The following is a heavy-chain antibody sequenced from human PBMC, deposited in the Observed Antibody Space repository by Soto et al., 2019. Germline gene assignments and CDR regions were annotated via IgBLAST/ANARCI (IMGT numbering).Heavy chain of an antibody. CDR1: GYAFTNYG. V-gene: IGHV1-18*01. J-gene: IGHJ4*02. D-gene: IGHD1-26*01. CDR2: VSGYNRNT. Sequence: QVQLVQSGVEVKMPGASVKLSCKTYGYAFTNYGVTWVRQVSGQGLEWIGWVSGYNRNTNYSQKFVDRVIMTTEPSTNTAHMELGSLRSDDTGIYYCAREDQWEPLIYWGRGTVLTVSP. CDR3: AREDQWEPLIY.